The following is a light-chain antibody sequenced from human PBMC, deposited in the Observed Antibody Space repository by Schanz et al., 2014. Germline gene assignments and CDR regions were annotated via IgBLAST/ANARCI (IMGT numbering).Light chain of an antibody. CDR3: QQYDNWWT. CDR2: GAS. V-gene: IGKV3-15*01. CDR1: QSVSSN. J-gene: IGKJ1*01. Sequence: EIVMTQSPATLSVSPGERATLSCRASQSVSSNLAWYQQKPGQAPRLLIYGASTRATGIPARFSGSGSGTDFTLTISSLQSEDFVVYYCQQYDNWWTFGPGTKVEIK.